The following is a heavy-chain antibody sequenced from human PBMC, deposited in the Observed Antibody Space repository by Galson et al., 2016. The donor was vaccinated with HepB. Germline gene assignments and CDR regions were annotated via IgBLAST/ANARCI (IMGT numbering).Heavy chain of an antibody. V-gene: IGHV3-23*01. Sequence: SLRLSCAASGFTFSSYAMSWVRQAPGKGLEWVSAISGSGGTTYYADSVKGRFTISRDKSKNTLYLQMHSLRAEDTAVYYCAQVGLPGLGTAATGAFWFDPWGQGALVIVSS. D-gene: IGHD6-13*01. J-gene: IGHJ5*02. CDR2: ISGSGGTT. CDR1: GFTFSSYA. CDR3: AQVGLPGLGTAATGAFWFDP.